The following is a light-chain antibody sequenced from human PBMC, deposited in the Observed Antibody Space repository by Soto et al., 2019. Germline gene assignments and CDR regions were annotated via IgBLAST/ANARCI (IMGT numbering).Light chain of an antibody. V-gene: IGLV4-69*01. CDR3: QTWGTGVPV. J-gene: IGLJ2*01. Sequence: QPVLTQSPSASASLGGSVKLTCTLSSGHSSYAIAWHQQQPEKGPRYLMKLNSDGSHSKGDGIPDRFSGSSSGAERYLTISSLQSEDEADYYCQTWGTGVPVFGGGTKLTVL. CDR1: SGHSSYA. CDR2: LNSDGSH.